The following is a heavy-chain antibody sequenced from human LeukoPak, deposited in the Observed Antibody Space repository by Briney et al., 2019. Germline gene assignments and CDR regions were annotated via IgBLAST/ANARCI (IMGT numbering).Heavy chain of an antibody. V-gene: IGHV4-59*01. CDR3: AKGAYNYGFLFDY. D-gene: IGHD5-18*01. Sequence: SETLSLTCTVSGGSISSYYWSWIRQPPGKGLEWIGFIYDSGSTNYNPSLKSRVTISVDTSKNQFSLKLSSVTAADTAVYYCAKGAYNYGFLFDYWGQGTLVTVSS. CDR2: IYDSGST. J-gene: IGHJ4*02. CDR1: GGSISSYY.